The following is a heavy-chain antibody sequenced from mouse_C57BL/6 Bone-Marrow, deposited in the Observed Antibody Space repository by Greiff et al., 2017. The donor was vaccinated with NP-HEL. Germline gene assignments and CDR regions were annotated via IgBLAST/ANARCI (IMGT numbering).Heavy chain of an antibody. CDR2: IHPNSGST. Sequence: VQLQQPGAELVKPGASVKLSCKASGYTFTSYWMHWVKQRPGQGLEWIGMIHPNSGSTNYNEKFKSKATLTVDKSSSTAYMQLSSLTSEDSAVYYCARPPGYYSSSYRPWYFDVWGTGTTVTVSS. V-gene: IGHV1-64*01. J-gene: IGHJ1*03. D-gene: IGHD1-1*01. CDR3: ARPPGYYSSSYRPWYFDV. CDR1: GYTFTSYW.